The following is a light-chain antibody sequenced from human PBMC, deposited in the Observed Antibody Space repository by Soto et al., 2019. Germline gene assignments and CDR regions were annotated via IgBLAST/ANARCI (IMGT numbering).Light chain of an antibody. CDR2: KAS. CDR3: QQYNNYPWT. J-gene: IGKJ1*01. CDR1: QSISSW. V-gene: IGKV1-5*03. Sequence: DIQMTQSPSTLSASVGDRVTITCRASQSISSWLAWYQQKPGKAPKLLIYKASSLESGVPSRFRGSGSGTEFTLTISSLQPEDFAAYYCQQYNNYPWTFGQGTKVEIK.